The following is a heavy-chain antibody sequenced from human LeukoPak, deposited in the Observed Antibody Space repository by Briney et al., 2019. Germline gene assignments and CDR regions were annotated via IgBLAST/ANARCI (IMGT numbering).Heavy chain of an antibody. Sequence: GGSLRLSCAASGFTFSDYYMSWVRQAPGKGLEWVSVIYSGGSTYYADSVKGRFTISRDNAKNSLSLQMNSLRAEDTAVYYCARVLRGGITPRYYYYYMDVWGRGTTVTVSS. D-gene: IGHD3-10*01. CDR2: IYSGGST. CDR3: ARVLRGGITPRYYYYYMDV. V-gene: IGHV3-66*01. J-gene: IGHJ6*03. CDR1: GFTFSDYY.